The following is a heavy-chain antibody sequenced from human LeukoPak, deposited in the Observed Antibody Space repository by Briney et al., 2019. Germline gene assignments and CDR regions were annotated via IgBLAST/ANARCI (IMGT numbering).Heavy chain of an antibody. Sequence: PSETLSLTCTVSGGSISSYYWSWIRQPAGKGLEWIGRIYTSGSTNYNPSLKSRVTMSVDTSKNQFSLKLSSVTAADTAVYYCARLHYDFWSGYPYYFDYWGQGTLVTVSS. CDR3: ARLHYDFWSGYPYYFDY. CDR2: IYTSGST. CDR1: GGSISSYY. D-gene: IGHD3-3*01. V-gene: IGHV4-4*07. J-gene: IGHJ4*02.